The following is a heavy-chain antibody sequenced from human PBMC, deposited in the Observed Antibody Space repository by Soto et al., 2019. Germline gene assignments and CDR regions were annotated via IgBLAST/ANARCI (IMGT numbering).Heavy chain of an antibody. Sequence: QVQLVESGGGVVQPGRSLRLSCAASGFTFSSYGMHWVRQAPGKGLEWVAVISYDGSNKYYADSVKGRFTISRDNSKNTLYLQMNSLRAEDTAVYYCAKDHPRVPSDYDLQDYWGQGTLVTVSS. CDR2: ISYDGSNK. CDR3: AKDHPRVPSDYDLQDY. CDR1: GFTFSSYG. J-gene: IGHJ4*02. V-gene: IGHV3-30*18. D-gene: IGHD5-12*01.